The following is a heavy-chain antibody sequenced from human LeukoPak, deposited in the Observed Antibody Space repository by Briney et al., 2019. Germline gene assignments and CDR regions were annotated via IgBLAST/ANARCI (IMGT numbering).Heavy chain of an antibody. CDR2: IYYSGTT. J-gene: IGHJ4*02. D-gene: IGHD5-18*01. V-gene: IGHV4-39*07. CDR3: ARAGPGYSYGYTPFSFDS. Sequence: SETLSLTCTVSGGSISSYYWGWIRQPPGKGLEWIGSIYYSGTTYYNPSLKSRVTISADTSKNLFSLKLSSVTAADTAVYYCARAGPGYSYGYTPFSFDSWGQGTLVTVSS. CDR1: GGSISSYY.